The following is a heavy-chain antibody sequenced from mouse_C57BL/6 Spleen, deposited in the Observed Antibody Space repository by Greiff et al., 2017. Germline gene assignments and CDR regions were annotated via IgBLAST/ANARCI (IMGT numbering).Heavy chain of an antibody. Sequence: QVQLKQPGAELVKPGASVMMSCKASGYTFTSYWITWVKLRPGQGLEWIGDIYPGSGSTNYNEKFKSKATLTVDTSSNTAYMQLSSLTSEDSAVYYCARSHDYGSRDAFAYWGRGTLVTVSA. CDR1: GYTFTSYW. D-gene: IGHD1-1*01. V-gene: IGHV1-55*01. J-gene: IGHJ3*01. CDR3: ARSHDYGSRDAFAY. CDR2: IYPGSGST.